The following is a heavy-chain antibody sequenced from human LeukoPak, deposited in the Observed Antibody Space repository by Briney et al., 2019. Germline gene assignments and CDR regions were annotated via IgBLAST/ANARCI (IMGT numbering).Heavy chain of an antibody. CDR2: VHYTGGT. CDR1: GGSIKTNTNY. V-gene: IGHV4-39*07. D-gene: IGHD2-2*01. J-gene: IGHJ6*03. CDR3: ARILFGSTRPMRYYYYMDV. Sequence: PSETLSLTCTVSGGSIKTNTNYWGWIRQSPGKGMEWIASVHYTGGTYYNPSLRSRVTISADTSRNEISLKLSSVTAADTAVYYCARILFGSTRPMRYYYYMDVWGKGTTVTVSS.